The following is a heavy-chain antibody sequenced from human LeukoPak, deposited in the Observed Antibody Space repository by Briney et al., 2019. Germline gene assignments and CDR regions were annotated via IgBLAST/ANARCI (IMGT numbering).Heavy chain of an antibody. Sequence: GGSLRLSCAASGFTFSSYGMHWVRQAPGKGLEWVAVIWYGGSNKYYADSVKGRFTISRDNSKNTLYLQMNSLRAEDTAVYYCAKDQGIAAAGTLNYWGQGTLVTVSS. CDR3: AKDQGIAAAGTLNY. D-gene: IGHD6-13*01. CDR1: GFTFSSYG. CDR2: IWYGGSNK. J-gene: IGHJ4*02. V-gene: IGHV3-33*06.